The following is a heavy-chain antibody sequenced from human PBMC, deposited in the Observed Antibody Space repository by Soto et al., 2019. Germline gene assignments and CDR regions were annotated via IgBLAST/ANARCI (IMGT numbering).Heavy chain of an antibody. D-gene: IGHD2-15*01. CDR3: ASLAFGRLDY. V-gene: IGHV4-59*08. J-gene: IGHJ4*02. CDR2: IYFSGST. Sequence: SETLSLTCTVSGGSISSYYWSWIRQPPGNRLEWIAYIYFSGSTNYNPSLKSRVTISVDTSKNQFSLKLSSVTAADTAVYYCASLAFGRLDYWGQGTLLTVSS. CDR1: GGSISSYY.